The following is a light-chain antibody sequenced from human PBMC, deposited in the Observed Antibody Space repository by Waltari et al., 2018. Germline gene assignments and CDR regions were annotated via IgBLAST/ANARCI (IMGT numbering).Light chain of an antibody. CDR3: QTGGHGTWV. CDR1: RGHTSNI. J-gene: IGLJ3*02. V-gene: IGLV4-69*01. CDR2: VNRDGSH. Sequence: QLVLTQSPSASASLGASVKLTCTLSRGHTSNIVAWLQQQPEKGPRYLMKVNRDGSHSKGDEIPDRFSGSSSGAERYRASSSLQSEEEADYYCQTGGHGTWVFGGGTKLTVL.